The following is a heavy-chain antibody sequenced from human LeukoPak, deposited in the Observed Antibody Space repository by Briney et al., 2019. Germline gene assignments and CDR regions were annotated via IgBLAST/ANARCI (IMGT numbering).Heavy chain of an antibody. Sequence: GGSLRLSCAASGFTFSSYGMNWVRQAPGKGLEWVSYISSSSSTIYYADSVKGRFTISRDNAKNSLYLQMNSLRAEDTAVYYCARSISDYYTPAGAFDIWGQGTMVTVSS. V-gene: IGHV3-48*01. CDR3: ARSISDYYTPAGAFDI. D-gene: IGHD4-17*01. CDR1: GFTFSSYG. J-gene: IGHJ3*02. CDR2: ISSSSSTI.